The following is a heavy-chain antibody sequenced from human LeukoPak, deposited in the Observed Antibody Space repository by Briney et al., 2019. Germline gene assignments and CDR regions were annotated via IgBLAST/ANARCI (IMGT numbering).Heavy chain of an antibody. Sequence: ASVKVSCKASGGTFSSYAISWVRQAPGQGLEWMGGIIPIFGTANYAQKFQGRVTITADESTSTAYMELSSLRSEDTAVYYCARDRPGDQYFDLWGRGTLVTVSS. J-gene: IGHJ2*01. V-gene: IGHV1-69*13. CDR3: ARDRPGDQYFDL. CDR1: GGTFSSYA. D-gene: IGHD3-10*01. CDR2: IIPIFGTA.